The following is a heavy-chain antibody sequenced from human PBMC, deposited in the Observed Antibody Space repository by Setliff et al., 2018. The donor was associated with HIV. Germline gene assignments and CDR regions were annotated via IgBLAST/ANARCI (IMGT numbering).Heavy chain of an antibody. D-gene: IGHD1-1*01. V-gene: IGHV3-33*06. CDR1: GFTFRNYQ. J-gene: IGHJ4*02. CDR3: AKDLVTTTGPDY. Sequence: GGSLRLSCAASGFTFRNYQMNWVRQAPGKGLEWLAVIWYDGSNKYYADSVKGRFTISRDNSKNTLYLQMNSLRAEDTAVYYCAKDLVTTTGPDYWGQGTLVTVSS. CDR2: IWYDGSNK.